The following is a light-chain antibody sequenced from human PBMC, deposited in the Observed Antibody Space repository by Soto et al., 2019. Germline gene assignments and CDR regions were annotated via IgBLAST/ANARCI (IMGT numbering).Light chain of an antibody. V-gene: IGKV3-20*01. CDR2: GAS. CDR1: QSVRSNY. Sequence: EIVLTQSPGTLSLSPGETATLSCRASQSVRSNYLAWYQHKIGQAPRLLISGASSRATGIPDRFTGSGSGKDFTLTIRRLEPEDFAVYFCQQYVSSQLTFGGGTKVEIK. J-gene: IGKJ4*01. CDR3: QQYVSSQLT.